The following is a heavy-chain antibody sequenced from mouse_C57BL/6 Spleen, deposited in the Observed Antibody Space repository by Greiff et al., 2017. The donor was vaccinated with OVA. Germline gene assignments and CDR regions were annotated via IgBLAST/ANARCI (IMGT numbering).Heavy chain of an antibody. J-gene: IGHJ3*01. Sequence: QVQLQQPGAELVKPGASVKMSCKASGYTFTSYWITWVKQRPGQGLEWIGDIYPGSGSTNYNEKFKSKATLTVDTSSSTAYMQLSSLTSEDSAVYYCARRGYGNCGFAYWGQGTLVTVSA. CDR2: IYPGSGST. CDR1: GYTFTSYW. CDR3: ARRGYGNCGFAY. V-gene: IGHV1-55*01. D-gene: IGHD2-1*01.